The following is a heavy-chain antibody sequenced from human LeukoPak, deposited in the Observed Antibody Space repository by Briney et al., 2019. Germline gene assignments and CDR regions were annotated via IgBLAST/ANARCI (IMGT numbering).Heavy chain of an antibody. V-gene: IGHV3-49*04. D-gene: IGHD3-16*01. CDR1: GLSIGDSA. J-gene: IGHJ6*02. CDR2: IRSKAYGGTT. CDR3: SRPLRPGGSRMDV. Sequence: GGSLRLSCTTSGLSIGDSAMSWVRQAPGKGLEWVGFIRSKAYGGTTEYAASVKDRFTISRDDSKSIAYLQMNSLKSEDTAIYYCSRPLRPGGSRMDVWGQGTTVIVSS.